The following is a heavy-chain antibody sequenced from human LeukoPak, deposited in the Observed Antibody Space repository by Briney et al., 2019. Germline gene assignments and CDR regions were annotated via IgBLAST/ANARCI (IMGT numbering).Heavy chain of an antibody. V-gene: IGHV3-48*01. CDR1: GFTFTTYR. CDR2: ISSTSTPI. J-gene: IGHJ5*02. Sequence: GGPLRLSCAASGFTFTTYRMHWLRQAPGKGLELISYISSTSTPIYYAVSVKGRLTIYRDNANKSLYLQMNRLRAEDTAVYSCARREDNWFDLWGQGTLVSVST. D-gene: IGHD1-26*01. CDR3: ARREDNWFDL.